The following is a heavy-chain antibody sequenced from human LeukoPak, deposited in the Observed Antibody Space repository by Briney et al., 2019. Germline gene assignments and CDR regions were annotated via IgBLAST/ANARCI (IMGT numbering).Heavy chain of an antibody. V-gene: IGHV1-69*13. CDR2: IIPIFGTA. CDR1: GGTFSSYA. D-gene: IGHD3-9*01. J-gene: IGHJ4*02. Sequence: SVKVSCKASGGTFSSYAISWVRQAPGQGLEWMGGIIPIFGTANYAQKFQGRVTITADESTSTAYMELSSLRSEDTAVYHCARGYDILTGWDYWGQGTLVTVSS. CDR3: ARGYDILTGWDY.